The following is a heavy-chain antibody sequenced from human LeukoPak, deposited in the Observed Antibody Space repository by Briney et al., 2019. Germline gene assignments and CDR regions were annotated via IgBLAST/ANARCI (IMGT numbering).Heavy chain of an antibody. CDR3: ARSSCSGGSCYFN. CDR2: IYHSGST. D-gene: IGHD2-15*01. CDR1: GGSISGNNW. V-gene: IGHV4-4*02. Sequence: SETLSLTCTVSGGSISGNNWWSWVRQPPGKGLEWIGEIYHSGSTTYNPSLKSRVTISVDESKNHFSLKLSSVTAADTAVYYCARSSCSGGSCYFNWGQGTLVTVSS. J-gene: IGHJ4*02.